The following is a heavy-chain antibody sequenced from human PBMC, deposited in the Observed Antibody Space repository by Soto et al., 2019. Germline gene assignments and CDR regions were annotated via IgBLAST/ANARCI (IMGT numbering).Heavy chain of an antibody. Sequence: ASVKVSCKASGGTFSSYAISWVRQAPGQGLEWMGGIIPIFGTANYAQKFQGRVTITADESTSTAYMELSSLRSEDTAVYYCARLDYDFWSGYIYYYGMDVWGEGTTVTVSS. V-gene: IGHV1-69*13. CDR3: ARLDYDFWSGYIYYYGMDV. CDR1: GGTFSSYA. J-gene: IGHJ6*02. D-gene: IGHD3-3*01. CDR2: IIPIFGTA.